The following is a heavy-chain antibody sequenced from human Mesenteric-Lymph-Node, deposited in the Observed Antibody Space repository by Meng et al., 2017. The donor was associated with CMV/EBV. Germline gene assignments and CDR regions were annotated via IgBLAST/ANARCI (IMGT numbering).Heavy chain of an antibody. D-gene: IGHD1-14*01. V-gene: IGHV1-8*03. J-gene: IGHJ4*02. CDR3: ARALPSANRPFDH. CDR2: MNPHTDNT. Sequence: ASVQVSCKTSGYPFIDYEIIWVRQATGQGLEWMGWMNPHTDNTLYGQKFQGRLTFTGDTSISTAYMELSSLGADDAAVYFWARALPSANRPFDHWGQGTLVTVSS. CDR1: GYPFIDYE.